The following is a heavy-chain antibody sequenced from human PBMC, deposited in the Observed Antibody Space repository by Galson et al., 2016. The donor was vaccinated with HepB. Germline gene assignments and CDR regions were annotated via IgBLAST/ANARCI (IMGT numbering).Heavy chain of an antibody. J-gene: IGHJ3*02. D-gene: IGHD6-13*01. Sequence: SLRLSCAASGFTFSRYSMNWVRQAPGKGLEWVSHIRSRSSTIYYADSVRGRFTISRDNTKNSLYLQMNSLRDEDPAVYYCARDGSSQFSSNWYVAFDIWGQGTVVTVSS. V-gene: IGHV3-48*02. CDR2: IRSRSSTI. CDR3: ARDGSSQFSSNWYVAFDI. CDR1: GFTFSRYS.